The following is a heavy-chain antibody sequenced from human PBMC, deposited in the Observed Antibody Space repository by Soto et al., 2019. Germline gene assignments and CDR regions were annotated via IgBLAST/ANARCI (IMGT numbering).Heavy chain of an antibody. J-gene: IGHJ4*02. CDR2: ISYDGSEK. CDR1: GSTFSTYG. D-gene: IGHD3-16*02. Sequence: GGSLTLSCTASGSTFSTYGMPWLRLATGQGLEWVALISYDGSEKHHADSVKGRFTISRDNSKNSLYLQMDSLRPEDTAVYYCARADAWALPGYRFDYWGQGP. V-gene: IGHV3-30-3*01. CDR3: ARADAWALPGYRFDY.